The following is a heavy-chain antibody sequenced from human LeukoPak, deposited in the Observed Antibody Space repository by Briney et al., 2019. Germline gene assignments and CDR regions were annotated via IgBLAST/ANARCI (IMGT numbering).Heavy chain of an antibody. CDR2: ISSSGTTI. D-gene: IGHD1-14*01. V-gene: IGHV3-48*03. CDR1: QFTFSTYE. J-gene: IGHJ6*03. Sequence: GGPLRLSCAASQFTFSTYEMNWVRQAPGKGLEWVSYISSSGTTIYYADSVKGRFTISRDNAKNSLYLQMNSLRAEDTAVYYCARFTVFSYYYYYMDVWGKGTTVTVSS. CDR3: ARFTVFSYYYYYMDV.